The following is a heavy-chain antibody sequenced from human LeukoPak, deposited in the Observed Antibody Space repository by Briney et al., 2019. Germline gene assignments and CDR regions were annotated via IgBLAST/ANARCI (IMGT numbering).Heavy chain of an antibody. V-gene: IGHV1-18*01. D-gene: IGHD6-19*01. CDR2: ISAYNGNT. Sequence: GASVTVSFKASGYTFTSYGISWVRQAPGQGLEWMGWISAYNGNTNYAQKLQGRVTMTTDTSTSTAYMELRSLRSDDTAVYYCARDRVSSGWYGDAFDIWGQGTMVTVSS. CDR3: ARDRVSSGWYGDAFDI. CDR1: GYTFTSYG. J-gene: IGHJ3*02.